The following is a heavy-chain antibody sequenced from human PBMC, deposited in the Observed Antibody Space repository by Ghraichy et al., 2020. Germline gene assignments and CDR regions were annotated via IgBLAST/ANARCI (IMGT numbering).Heavy chain of an antibody. CDR2: ISAYNGNT. CDR1: GYTFTSYG. D-gene: IGHD3-3*01. CDR3: ARVALDFWSGYYNFDY. V-gene: IGHV1-18*01. J-gene: IGHJ4*02. Sequence: ASVKVSCKASGYTFTSYGISWVRQAPGQGLEWMGWISAYNGNTNYAQKLQGRVTMTTDTSTSTAYMELRSLRSDDTAVYYCARVALDFWSGYYNFDYWGQGTLVTVSS.